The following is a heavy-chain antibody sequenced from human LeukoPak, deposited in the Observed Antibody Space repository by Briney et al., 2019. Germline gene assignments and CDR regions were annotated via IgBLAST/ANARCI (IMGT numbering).Heavy chain of an antibody. D-gene: IGHD5-18*01. CDR2: ISAYNGNT. J-gene: IGHJ4*02. CDR1: GYTFTSYG. V-gene: IGHV1-18*01. Sequence: GASVKVSCKASGYTFTSYGISWVRQAPGQGLEWMGWISAYNGNTNYAQKLQGRVTMTTDTSTSTAYMELRSLRSDDTAVYYCARYGYSYGPMYYFDYWGQGTLVTVSS. CDR3: ARYGYSYGPMYYFDY.